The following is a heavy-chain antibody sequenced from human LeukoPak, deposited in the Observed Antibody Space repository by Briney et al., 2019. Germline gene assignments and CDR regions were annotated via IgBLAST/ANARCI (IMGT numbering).Heavy chain of an antibody. V-gene: IGHV3-53*01. D-gene: IGHD1-14*01. J-gene: IGHJ6*02. CDR2: IYSGGST. CDR3: ARDSGADHPNVDYYYGMDV. CDR1: GFTLSSNY. Sequence: GGSLRLSCAASGFTLSSNYMSWVRQAPGKGLKWVSVIYSGGSTYYADSVKGRFTISRDNSKNTLYLQMNSLRAEDTAVYYCARDSGADHPNVDYYYGMDVWGQGTTVTVSS.